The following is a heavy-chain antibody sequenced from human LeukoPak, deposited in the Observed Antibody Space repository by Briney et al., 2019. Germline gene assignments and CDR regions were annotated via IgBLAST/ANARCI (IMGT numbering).Heavy chain of an antibody. D-gene: IGHD4-17*01. V-gene: IGHV4-59*01. CDR3: ARAQATTANYFDY. CDR1: GGSISSYY. CDR2: IYYSGST. Sequence: SETLSLTCTVSGGSISSYYWSWIRQPPGKGLEWIGYIYYSGSTNYNPSLKSRVTISVDTSKNQFSLKLSSVTAADTAVYYCARAQATTANYFDYWGQGTLVTVSS. J-gene: IGHJ4*02.